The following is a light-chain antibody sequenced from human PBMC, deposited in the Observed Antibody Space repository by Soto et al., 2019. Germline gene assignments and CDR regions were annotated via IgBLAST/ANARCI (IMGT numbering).Light chain of an antibody. CDR1: QSVSSY. CDR2: GAS. CDR3: QQRSNWPVIT. V-gene: IGKV3-11*01. J-gene: IGKJ5*01. Sequence: PGEIATLSCRASQSVSSYLAWYQQKPGQAPRLLIYGASSRATGIPDRFSGSGSGTDFTLTISSLEPEDFAVYYCQQRSNWPVITFGQGTRLEIK.